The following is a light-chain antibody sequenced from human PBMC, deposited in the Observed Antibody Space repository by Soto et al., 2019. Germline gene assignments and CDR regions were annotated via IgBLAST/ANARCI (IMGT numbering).Light chain of an antibody. V-gene: IGKV3-11*01. CDR2: DAS. J-gene: IGKJ1*01. CDR1: QSVSSY. Sequence: EIVLTQSPATLSLSPGERATLSCRASQSVSSYLAWYQQKPGQAPRLLIYDASNRATGIPARFSGSGSGTDFTLTMSSLEPEDFAVYYCQQRSNWPRTFGQGTKVEIK. CDR3: QQRSNWPRT.